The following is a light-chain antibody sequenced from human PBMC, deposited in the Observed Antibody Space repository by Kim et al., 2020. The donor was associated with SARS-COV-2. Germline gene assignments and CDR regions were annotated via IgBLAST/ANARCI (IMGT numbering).Light chain of an antibody. CDR1: QSVSSSY. V-gene: IGKV3-20*01. CDR3: QQYGSSFALT. CDR2: GAS. J-gene: IGKJ4*01. Sequence: EIVLTQSPGTLSLSPGERATLSCRASQSVSSSYLAWYQQKPGQAPRLLIYGASSRATGIPDRFSGSGSGTDLTLTISRLEPEDFAVYYCQQYGSSFALTFGRGTKVDIK.